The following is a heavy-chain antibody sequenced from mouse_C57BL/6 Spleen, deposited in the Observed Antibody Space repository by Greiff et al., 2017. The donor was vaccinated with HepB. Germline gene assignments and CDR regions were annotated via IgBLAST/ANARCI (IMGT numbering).Heavy chain of an antibody. CDR2: IYPRSGNT. Sequence: QVQLQQSGAELARPGASVKLSCKASGYTFTSYGISWVKQRTGQGLEWIGEIYPRSGNTYYNEKFKGKATLTADKSSSTAYMGLRSLTSEDSAVYCWARGGMMVTHFDYWGQGTTLTVSS. J-gene: IGHJ2*01. CDR3: ARGGMMVTHFDY. CDR1: GYTFTSYG. V-gene: IGHV1-81*01. D-gene: IGHD2-3*01.